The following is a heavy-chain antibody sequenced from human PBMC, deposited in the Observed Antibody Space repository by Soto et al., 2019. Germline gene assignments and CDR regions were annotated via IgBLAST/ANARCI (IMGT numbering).Heavy chain of an antibody. CDR1: GFTFSSYG. Sequence: GGSLRLSCVASGFTFSSYGMHWVRQAPGKGLEWVAIISYDGSNTYYADSVKGRFTISRDNSKNTLYLQMNSLRAEDTSVYYCAKEGGLSGSYYISSSYYFDFSGQGPLLTVSS. CDR3: AKEGGLSGSYYISSSYYFDF. CDR2: ISYDGSNT. V-gene: IGHV3-30*18. J-gene: IGHJ4*02. D-gene: IGHD1-26*01.